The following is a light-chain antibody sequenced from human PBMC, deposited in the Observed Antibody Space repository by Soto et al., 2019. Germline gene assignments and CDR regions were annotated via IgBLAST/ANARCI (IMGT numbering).Light chain of an antibody. CDR1: HNIVTY. Sequence: DIHMAQSPPSLSASVGDRVTITCRASHNIVTYLNWYQQKAGKAPSLLIYEASHLQSGVPFSFFGSCSGKDFTLTIDNLQHEDSATSYCQQSHSTPPTFGPGTKLEIK. V-gene: IGKV1-39*01. CDR2: EAS. CDR3: QQSHSTPPT. J-gene: IGKJ2*01.